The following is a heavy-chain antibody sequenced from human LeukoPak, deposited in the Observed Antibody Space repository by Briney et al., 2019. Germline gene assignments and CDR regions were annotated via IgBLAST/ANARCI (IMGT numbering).Heavy chain of an antibody. CDR2: INHSGST. V-gene: IGHV4-34*01. J-gene: IGHJ3*02. Sequence: SETLSLTCAVYGGSFSGYYWSWIRQPPGKGLEWIGEINHSGSTNYNPSLKSRVTTSVDTSKNQFSLKLSSVTAADTAVYYCARGTQWLDAFDIWGQGTMVTVSS. CDR3: ARGTQWLDAFDI. D-gene: IGHD6-19*01. CDR1: GGSFSGYY.